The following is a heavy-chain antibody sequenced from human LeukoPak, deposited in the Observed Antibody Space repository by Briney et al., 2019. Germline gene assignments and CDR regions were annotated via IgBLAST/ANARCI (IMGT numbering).Heavy chain of an antibody. CDR3: ASPSSVPVGYY. D-gene: IGHD4-23*01. Sequence: GGSLRLSCGASGFTFSSYTMNWVRQAPGKGLEWVSYISSSSSTIHYTDSVKGRFTISRDNAKNSLYLQMNSLRAEDTAVYYCASPSSVPVGYYWGQGTLVTVSS. CDR2: ISSSSSTI. CDR1: GFTFSSYT. V-gene: IGHV3-48*04. J-gene: IGHJ4*02.